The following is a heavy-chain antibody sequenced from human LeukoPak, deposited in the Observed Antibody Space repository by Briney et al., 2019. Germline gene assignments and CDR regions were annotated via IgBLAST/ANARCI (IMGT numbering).Heavy chain of an antibody. CDR2: VYFTGST. CDR3: LRRTSNGWDYYIGLDV. D-gene: IGHD6-19*01. CDR1: GDSVGSTGVY. J-gene: IGHJ6*02. Sequence: SETPSLICTVSGDSVGSTGVYWGWVRQPPGRGLEGVGSVYFTGSTYYNPSLTSRVTISVDTSKNHFPLTLSSVTAADTAVYYCLRRTSNGWDYYIGLDVWGRGTTVTVSS. V-gene: IGHV4-39*02.